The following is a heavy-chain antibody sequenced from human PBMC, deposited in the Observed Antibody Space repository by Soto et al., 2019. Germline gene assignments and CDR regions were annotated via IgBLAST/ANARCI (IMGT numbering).Heavy chain of an antibody. CDR3: ATSTDIVVVPAAPPPYYYYGMDV. CDR2: FDPEDGET. J-gene: IGHJ6*02. D-gene: IGHD2-2*01. CDR1: GYTLTELS. Sequence: ASVKVSCKVSGYTLTELSMHWVRQAPGKGLEWLGGFDPEDGETIYAQKFQGRVTMTEDTSTDTAYMELSSLGSEDTAVYYCATSTDIVVVPAAPPPYYYYGMDVWGQGTTVTVSS. V-gene: IGHV1-24*01.